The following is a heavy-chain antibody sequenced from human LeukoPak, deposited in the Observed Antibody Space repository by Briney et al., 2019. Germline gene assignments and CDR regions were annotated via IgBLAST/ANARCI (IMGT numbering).Heavy chain of an antibody. CDR2: ISGSGGSP. D-gene: IGHD3-22*01. V-gene: IGHV3-23*01. CDR1: GFTFSSYA. CDR3: AKDLVGVEKILPMRKFYYDSSGYQP. Sequence: GGSLRLSCAASGFTFSSYAMSWVRQAPGKGLEWVSAISGSGGSPYSADSVKGRFTISRDNSKNTLYLQMNSLRAEDTAVYYCAKDLVGVEKILPMRKFYYDSSGYQPWGQGTLVTVSS. J-gene: IGHJ5*02.